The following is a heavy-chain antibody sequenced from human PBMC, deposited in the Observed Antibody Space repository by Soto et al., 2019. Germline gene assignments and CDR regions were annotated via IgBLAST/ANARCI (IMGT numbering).Heavy chain of an antibody. D-gene: IGHD5-18*01. CDR3: ARERGGTAMVDY. V-gene: IGHV3-7*01. Sequence: GGSLRLSCAASGFTFRSYWMSWVRQAPGKGLEWVANIKQDGSEKYYVDSVKGRFTISRDNAKNSLYLQMNSLRAEDTAVYYCARERGGTAMVDYWGQGTLVTVSS. J-gene: IGHJ4*02. CDR1: GFTFRSYW. CDR2: IKQDGSEK.